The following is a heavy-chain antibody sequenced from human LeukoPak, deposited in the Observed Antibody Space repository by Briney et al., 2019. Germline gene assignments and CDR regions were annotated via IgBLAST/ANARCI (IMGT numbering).Heavy chain of an antibody. CDR3: TREDY. CDR2: IHSNSGVT. Sequence: APVKVSCKASGYTFTDYYIHWVRQAPGQGLEWMGWIHSNSGVTVYSQKFQGRVTMTRDTSITTAYMELSRLTSDDTAMYYCTREDYWGQGTLVTVSS. J-gene: IGHJ4*02. CDR1: GYTFTDYY. V-gene: IGHV1-2*02.